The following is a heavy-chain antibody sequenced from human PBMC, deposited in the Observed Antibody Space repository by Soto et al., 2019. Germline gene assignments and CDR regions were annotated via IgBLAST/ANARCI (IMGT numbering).Heavy chain of an antibody. CDR2: ISAYNGNT. CDR1: GYTFTSYG. CDR3: ARTPPTMKQLVAIDY. J-gene: IGHJ4*02. Sequence: ASVKVSCKASGYTFTSYGISWVRQAPGQGLEWMGWISAYNGNTNYAQKLQGRVTMTTDTSTSTAYMELRSLRSDDTAVYYCARTPPTMKQLVAIDYRGQGTLVTVSS. V-gene: IGHV1-18*01. D-gene: IGHD6-6*01.